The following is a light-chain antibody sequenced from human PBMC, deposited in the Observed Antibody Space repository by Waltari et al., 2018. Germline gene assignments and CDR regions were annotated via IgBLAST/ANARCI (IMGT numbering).Light chain of an antibody. CDR1: TSNIGNFY. V-gene: IGLV1-51*01. Sequence: QSVLTQPPSVSATPGQTVTISCSGSTSNIGNFYVSWYQQLPGTVPKLLVYDTYHLPSWIPDRFCGSKSGTSATLGITGLQTGDEAHYYCGAWDSSLTAYVFGTGTEVTVL. J-gene: IGLJ1*01. CDR3: GAWDSSLTAYV. CDR2: DTY.